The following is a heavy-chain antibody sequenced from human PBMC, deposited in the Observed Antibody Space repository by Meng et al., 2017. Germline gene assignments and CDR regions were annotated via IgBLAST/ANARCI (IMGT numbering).Heavy chain of an antibody. CDR3: VRAARGAVAGSFDY. CDR1: GASVSSNSAT. J-gene: IGHJ4*02. CDR2: TYYRSKWYN. V-gene: IGHV6-1*01. Sequence: LRLSCAISGASVSSNSATWNWIRQSPSRGLEWLGRTYYRSKWYNDYAVSVKSRVTINPDTPKNHFSLHLNSVTPEDTAVYYCVRAARGAVAGSFDYWGQGTLVTVSS. D-gene: IGHD6-19*01.